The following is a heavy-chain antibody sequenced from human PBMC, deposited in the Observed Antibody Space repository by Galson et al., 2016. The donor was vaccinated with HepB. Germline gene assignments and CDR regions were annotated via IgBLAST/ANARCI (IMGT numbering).Heavy chain of an antibody. J-gene: IGHJ6*04. CDR2: VSYDGSNK. D-gene: IGHD3-16*02. Sequence: SLRLSCAASGFTFSNYEMHWVRQAPGKGLEWVAVVSYDGSNKYSADSVKGRFSISRDNTKNTLYLQMNSLRAGDTAVYYCASGDASGTYQNYGMDVWGKGPRSPSPQ. V-gene: IGHV3-30-3*01. CDR1: GFTFSNYE. CDR3: ASGDASGTYQNYGMDV.